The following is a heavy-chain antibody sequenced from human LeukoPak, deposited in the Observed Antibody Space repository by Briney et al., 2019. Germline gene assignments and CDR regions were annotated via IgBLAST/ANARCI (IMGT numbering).Heavy chain of an antibody. D-gene: IGHD3-9*01. CDR3: ARDYDILTGERAGFDY. CDR1: GGSISTYY. V-gene: IGHV4-59*01. CDR2: IYYSGNT. Sequence: SETLSLTCTVSGGSISTYYWNWIRQPPGKGLEWLGNIYYSGNTNYNPSLKSRVTISVDTSKNQFSLKLSSVTAADTAVYYCARDYDILTGERAGFDYWGQGTLVTVSS. J-gene: IGHJ4*02.